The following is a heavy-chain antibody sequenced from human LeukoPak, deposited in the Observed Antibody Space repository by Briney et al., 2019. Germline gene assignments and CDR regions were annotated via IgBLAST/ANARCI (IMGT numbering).Heavy chain of an antibody. CDR2: IKSKTDGGTT. D-gene: IGHD3-9*01. J-gene: IGHJ4*02. Sequence: GGSLRLSCAASGFTFSNAWMSWVRQAPGKGLEWVGRIKSKTDGGTTDYAAPVKGRFTISRDDSKNTLYLQMNSLKTEDTAVYYCTTEYYDILTGYIPIDYWGQGTLVTVSS. CDR3: TTEYYDILTGYIPIDY. CDR1: GFTFSNAW. V-gene: IGHV3-15*01.